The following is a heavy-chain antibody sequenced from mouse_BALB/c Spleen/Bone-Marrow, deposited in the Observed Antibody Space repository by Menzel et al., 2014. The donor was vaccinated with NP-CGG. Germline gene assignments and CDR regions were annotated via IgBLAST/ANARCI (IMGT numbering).Heavy chain of an antibody. CDR2: IDPANGNT. J-gene: IGHJ4*01. CDR3: ARRLRSAMDY. CDR1: GFNIXDTY. V-gene: IGHV14-3*02. Sequence: EVQRVESGAELVKPGASVKLSCTASGFNIXDTYIHWVKQRPEQGLEWIGRIDPANGNTKYGPKFQGKATITADTSSNTAYLQLSSLTSEDTAVYYCARRLRSAMDYWGQGTSVTVSS. D-gene: IGHD1-1*01.